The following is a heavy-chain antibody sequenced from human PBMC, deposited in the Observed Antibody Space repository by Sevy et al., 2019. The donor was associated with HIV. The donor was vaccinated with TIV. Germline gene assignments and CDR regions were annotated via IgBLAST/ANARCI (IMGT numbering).Heavy chain of an antibody. Sequence: GGSLRLSCTASGFTFSNHAMHWVRQGTGKGPEWVAFIRNDGSHEYYADSVKGRFTISRDNSKNTLYLQMNSLRHEDTAVYYCARDRKVLLVVYAIPFDAFDIWGQGTMVTVSS. CDR1: GFTFSNHA. V-gene: IGHV3-30*02. D-gene: IGHD2-8*02. J-gene: IGHJ3*02. CDR3: ARDRKVLLVVYAIPFDAFDI. CDR2: IRNDGSHE.